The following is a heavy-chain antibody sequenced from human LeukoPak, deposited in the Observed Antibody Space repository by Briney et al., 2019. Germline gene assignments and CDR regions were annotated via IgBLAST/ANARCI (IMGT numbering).Heavy chain of an antibody. Sequence: GGSLRLSCAASGFTFSSYAMHWVRQAPGKGLEWVAIISYDGSNKYYADSVKGRFTISRDNSKNTLYLQMNSLRAEDTAVYYCAREVAYNWNYWGQGTLVTVSS. CDR2: ISYDGSNK. CDR1: GFTFSSYA. J-gene: IGHJ4*02. D-gene: IGHD1-20*01. V-gene: IGHV3-30-3*01. CDR3: AREVAYNWNY.